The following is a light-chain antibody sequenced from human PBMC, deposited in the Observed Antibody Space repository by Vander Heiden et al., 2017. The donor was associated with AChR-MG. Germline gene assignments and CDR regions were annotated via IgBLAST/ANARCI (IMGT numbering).Light chain of an antibody. V-gene: IGLV2-23*02. CDR3: CSYAGSSTYCYV. Sequence: QSALTQPASVSGSPGQSSNICGTGTSSDVGSYNLVALYQQRPGKAPPLMMYDVSKPPSGVSNRFSGSNSGNTASLTISGLQAEDEADDYCCSYAGSSTYCYVFGTGTKVTVL. J-gene: IGLJ1*01. CDR2: DVS. CDR1: SSDVGSYNL.